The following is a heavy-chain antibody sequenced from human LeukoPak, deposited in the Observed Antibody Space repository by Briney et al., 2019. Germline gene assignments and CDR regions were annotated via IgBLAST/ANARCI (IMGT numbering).Heavy chain of an antibody. CDR1: GYTFTSYA. CDR3: ARDGYDYVWGSYRYYFDY. Sequence: ASVKVSCKASGYTFTSYAMNWVRQAPGQRLEWMGWINAGNGNTKYSQKFQGRVTITRDTSASTAYMELSSLRSEDTAVYYCARDGYDYVWGSYRYYFDYWGQGTLVTVSS. D-gene: IGHD3-16*02. J-gene: IGHJ4*02. CDR2: INAGNGNT. V-gene: IGHV1-3*01.